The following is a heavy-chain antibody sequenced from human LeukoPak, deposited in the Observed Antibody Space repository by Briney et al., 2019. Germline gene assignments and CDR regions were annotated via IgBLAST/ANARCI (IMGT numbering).Heavy chain of an antibody. D-gene: IGHD1-26*01. J-gene: IGHJ4*02. V-gene: IGHV2-70*11. CDR2: IDWDDDK. Sequence: SGPTLVNPTQTLTLTCTFSGFSLSTTGMCMTWIRQPLGKALEWLARIDWDDDKYYNTSLKTRLTISKDTSKNQVVLTMTNMDPVDTATYYCARIRSTGSQSFDYWGQGTLVTVSS. CDR1: GFSLSTTGMC. CDR3: ARIRSTGSQSFDY.